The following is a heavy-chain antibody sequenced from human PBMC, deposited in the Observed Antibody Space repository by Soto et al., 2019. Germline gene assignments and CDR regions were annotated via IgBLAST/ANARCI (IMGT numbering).Heavy chain of an antibody. CDR2: IYYSGST. J-gene: IGHJ6*02. D-gene: IGHD2-15*01. CDR3: ARGDCSGGSCYSYYYYYYYGMDV. V-gene: IGHV4-59*01. CDR1: GGSISSYY. Sequence: PSETLSLTCTVSGGSISSYYWSWIRQPPGKGLEWIGYIYYSGSTNYNPSLKSRVTISVDTSKNQFSLKLSSVTAADTAVYYCARGDCSGGSCYSYYYYYYYGMDVWGQGTTVTVSS.